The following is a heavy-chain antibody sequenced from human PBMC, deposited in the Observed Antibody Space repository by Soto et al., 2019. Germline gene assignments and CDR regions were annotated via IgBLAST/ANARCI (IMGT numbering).Heavy chain of an antibody. CDR3: ATTPYDFWSGYYESEFDY. D-gene: IGHD3-3*01. Sequence: QVQLQQWGAGLLKPSETLSLTCAVYGGSFSGYYWSWIRQPPGKGLEWIGEINHSGSTNYNPSLKSRVTISVDTSKNQFSLQLSSVTAADTAVYYCATTPYDFWSGYYESEFDYWGQGTLVTVSS. CDR2: INHSGST. J-gene: IGHJ4*02. V-gene: IGHV4-34*01. CDR1: GGSFSGYY.